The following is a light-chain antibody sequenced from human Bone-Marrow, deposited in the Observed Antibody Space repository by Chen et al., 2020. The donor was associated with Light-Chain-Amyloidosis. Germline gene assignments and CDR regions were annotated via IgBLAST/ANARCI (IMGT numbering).Light chain of an antibody. J-gene: IGLJ3*02. CDR2: DDS. CDR3: QVWDRSSDRPV. V-gene: IGLV3-21*02. CDR1: NIGSTS. Sequence: SYVLTQPSSVSVDPGQTATIACGGNNIGSTSVHWYQQTPGQAPLLVVYDDSDRPSGIPERLSGSNSGNTATLTISRVEAGDEADYDCQVWDRSSDRPVFGGGTKLTVL.